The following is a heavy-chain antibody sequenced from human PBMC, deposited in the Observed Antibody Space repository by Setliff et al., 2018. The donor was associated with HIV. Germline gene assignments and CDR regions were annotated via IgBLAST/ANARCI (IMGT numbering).Heavy chain of an antibody. CDR1: GGSINSGTYY. D-gene: IGHD3-3*01. CDR3: ARPLLRFLEWPPSWFDP. CDR2: IYYSGST. Sequence: PSETLSLTCTVSGGSINSGTYYWGWIRQPPGKGLEWIGSIYYSGSTYYNPSLKSRVTISIDTSKNQFSLKMSSVTAADTAMYYCARPLLRFLEWPPSWFDPRGQGTLVTVS. J-gene: IGHJ5*02. V-gene: IGHV4-39*01.